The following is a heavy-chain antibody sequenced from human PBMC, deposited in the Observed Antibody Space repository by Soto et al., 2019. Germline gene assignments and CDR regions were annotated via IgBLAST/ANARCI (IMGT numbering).Heavy chain of an antibody. Sequence: GGPLRLSCAASAFTFSRYSMNWVRQAPEKGLEWVPSISSSSSYIYYADSVKGRFTISRDNAKNTLYLQMDSLRAEDTAVYYCAKVATGSYNWFDPWGQGTLVTVSS. CDR1: AFTFSRYS. J-gene: IGHJ5*02. D-gene: IGHD1-1*01. CDR3: AKVATGSYNWFDP. V-gene: IGHV3-21*01. CDR2: ISSSSSYI.